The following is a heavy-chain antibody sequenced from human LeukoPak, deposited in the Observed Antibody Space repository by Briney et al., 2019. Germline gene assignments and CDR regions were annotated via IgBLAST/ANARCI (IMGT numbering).Heavy chain of an antibody. J-gene: IGHJ4*02. CDR1: GYSFTSYW. D-gene: IGHD3-22*01. CDR3: ASQLGVNTFDY. V-gene: IGHV5-51*01. Sequence: GESLKISCQGSGYSFTSYWIGWVRQMPGKGLEWMGIIYPGDSDTRYSPSFQGQVTISADKSITTAYLQWSSLKASDTAIYYCASQLGVNTFDYWGQGTLVTVSS. CDR2: IYPGDSDT.